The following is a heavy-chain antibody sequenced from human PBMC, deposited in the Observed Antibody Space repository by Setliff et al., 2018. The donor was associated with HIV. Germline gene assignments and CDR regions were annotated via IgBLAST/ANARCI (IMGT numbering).Heavy chain of an antibody. CDR2: ISYDGSNK. Sequence: GGSLRLSCAASGFTFSSYAMHWVRQAPGKGLEWVAVISYDGSNKYYADSVKGRFTISRDNSKNTLYLQMNSLRAEDTAVYYCARSVVGYYYYGMDVWGQGTLVTVSS. D-gene: IGHD3-16*01. V-gene: IGHV3-30*01. CDR3: ARSVVGYYYYGMDV. CDR1: GFTFSSYA. J-gene: IGHJ6*02.